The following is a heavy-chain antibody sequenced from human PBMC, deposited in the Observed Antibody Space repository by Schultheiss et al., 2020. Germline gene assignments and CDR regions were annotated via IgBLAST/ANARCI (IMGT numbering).Heavy chain of an antibody. CDR1: GGSISSYY. V-gene: IGHV4-59*01. J-gene: IGHJ4*02. Sequence: SETLSLTCTVSGGSISSYYWSWIRQPPGKGLEWIGYIYYSGSTNYNPSLKSRVTISVDTSKNQFSLKLSSVTAADTAVYYCARVSKGIAVAGVLDYWGQGTLVTVSS. D-gene: IGHD6-19*01. CDR2: IYYSGST. CDR3: ARVSKGIAVAGVLDY.